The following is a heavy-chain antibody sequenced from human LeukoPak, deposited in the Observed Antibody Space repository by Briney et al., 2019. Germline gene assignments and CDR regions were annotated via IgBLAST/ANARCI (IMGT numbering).Heavy chain of an antibody. Sequence: GGSLRLSCAASGFTLSSYAMSWVRQALGKGLEWVSAISGSGGSTYYADSVKGRFTISRDNSKNTLYLQMNSLRAEDTAVYYCAKRDLRIAAAGTNYYYGMDVWGQGTTVTVSS. D-gene: IGHD6-13*01. CDR2: ISGSGGST. V-gene: IGHV3-23*01. CDR1: GFTLSSYA. CDR3: AKRDLRIAAAGTNYYYGMDV. J-gene: IGHJ6*02.